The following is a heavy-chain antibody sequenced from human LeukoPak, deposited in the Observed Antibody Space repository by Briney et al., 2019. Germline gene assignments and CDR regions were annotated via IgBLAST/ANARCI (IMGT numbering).Heavy chain of an antibody. Sequence: PSETLSLTCTVSGVSISSNNSYWGWIRQPPGKELEWIGSIYYSGTTYYNPSLKSRITISVDTSKNQFSLKLNSVTAADTAAYYCARIYSCYDYDIRGYCDNWFDAWGLGTLVTVSS. J-gene: IGHJ5*02. CDR1: GVSISSNNSY. V-gene: IGHV4-39*01. CDR2: IYYSGTT. D-gene: IGHD3-22*01. CDR3: ARIYSCYDYDIRGYCDNWFDA.